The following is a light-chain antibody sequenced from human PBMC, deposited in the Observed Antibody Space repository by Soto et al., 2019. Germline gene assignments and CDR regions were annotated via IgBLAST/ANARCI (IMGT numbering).Light chain of an antibody. Sequence: EIVLTQSPGTLSLSPGERATLSCRASQSVSSGYLAWYQQKPGQAPRLLIYGASTRATGIPDRFSGSGSGTDFTLTISRLEPEDFVLYYCQQYDSSFPAFGQGTKVDIK. CDR2: GAS. J-gene: IGKJ1*01. CDR1: QSVSSGY. CDR3: QQYDSSFPA. V-gene: IGKV3-20*01.